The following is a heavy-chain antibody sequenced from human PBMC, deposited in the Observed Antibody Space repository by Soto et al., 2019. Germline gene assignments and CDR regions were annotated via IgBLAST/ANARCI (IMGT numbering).Heavy chain of an antibody. D-gene: IGHD1-26*01. CDR3: ARDRGAQGVGATSV. Sequence: SETLSLTCTVSGGSISSYHWSWIRQPPGKGLEWIGYIYYSGSTNYNPSLKSRVTISVDTSKNQFSLKLSSVTAADTAVYYCARDRGAQGVGATSVWGQGTLVTVSS. J-gene: IGHJ4*02. CDR2: IYYSGST. V-gene: IGHV4-59*01. CDR1: GGSISSYH.